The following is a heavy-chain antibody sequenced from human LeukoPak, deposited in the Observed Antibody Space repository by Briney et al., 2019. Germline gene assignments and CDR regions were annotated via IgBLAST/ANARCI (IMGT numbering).Heavy chain of an antibody. Sequence: PSETLSLTCAVYGGSFSGYYWSWIRQPPGKGLEWIGEINHSGSTNYNPSLKSRVTISVDTSKSQFSLKLSSVTAADTAVYYCARGPQSGIVVVPATDYYYYYGMDVWGQGTTVTVSS. D-gene: IGHD2-2*01. CDR2: INHSGST. J-gene: IGHJ6*02. CDR1: GGSFSGYY. CDR3: ARGPQSGIVVVPATDYYYYYGMDV. V-gene: IGHV4-34*01.